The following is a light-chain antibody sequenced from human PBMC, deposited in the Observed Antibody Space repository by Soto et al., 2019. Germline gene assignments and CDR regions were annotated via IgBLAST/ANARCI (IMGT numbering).Light chain of an antibody. CDR1: SSDVGGYNY. CDR3: SSYTSSNTYV. Sequence: QSALTQPASVSGSPGQSITISCTGTSSDVGGYNYVSWYQQHPGKAPKLMIYEVSNRPSGVSNRFSGSKSGNTASLTISGLQAEDEADYYCSSYTSSNTYVFGSATQLTVL. J-gene: IGLJ1*01. CDR2: EVS. V-gene: IGLV2-14*01.